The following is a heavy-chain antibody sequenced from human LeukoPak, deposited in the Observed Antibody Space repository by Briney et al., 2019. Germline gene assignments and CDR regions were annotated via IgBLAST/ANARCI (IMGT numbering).Heavy chain of an antibody. CDR1: GYTFTSYA. Sequence: ASVKVSCKASGYTFTSYAMNWVRQAPGQGLEWMGWINTNTGNPTYAQGFTGRFVFSLDTSVSTAYLQISSLKAEDTAVYYCARCSPGDSSNFYAVLQYWGQGTQVTVST. V-gene: IGHV7-4-1*02. D-gene: IGHD3-22*01. CDR2: INTNTGNP. CDR3: ARCSPGDSSNFYAVLQY. J-gene: IGHJ4*02.